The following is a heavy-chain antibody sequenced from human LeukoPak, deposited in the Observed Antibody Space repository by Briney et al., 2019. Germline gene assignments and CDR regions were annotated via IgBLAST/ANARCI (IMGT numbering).Heavy chain of an antibody. V-gene: IGHV3-30*04. Sequence: PGGSLRLSCAASGFTFSSYAMHWVRQAPGKGLEWVAVISYDGSNKYYADSVKGRFTTSRDNSQNTLYLQMNSLRAEDTAVYYCASSSSGWYSSGFDYWGQATLVTVSS. CDR2: ISYDGSNK. CDR3: ASSSSGWYSSGFDY. CDR1: GFTFSSYA. J-gene: IGHJ4*02. D-gene: IGHD6-19*01.